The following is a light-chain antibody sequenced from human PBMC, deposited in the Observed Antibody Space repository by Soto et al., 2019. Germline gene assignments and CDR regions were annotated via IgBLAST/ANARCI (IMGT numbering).Light chain of an antibody. CDR1: QSISSW. CDR3: QQYNSYPWT. V-gene: IGKV1-5*01. CDR2: DAS. Sequence: DVQMTQSPSSLSASVGDRVTITCRASQSISSWLAWYQQKPGKAPKLLIYDASSLESGVPSRFSGTASGTDFTLTINSLQPDDFATYYCQQYNSYPWTFGQGTKVDI. J-gene: IGKJ1*01.